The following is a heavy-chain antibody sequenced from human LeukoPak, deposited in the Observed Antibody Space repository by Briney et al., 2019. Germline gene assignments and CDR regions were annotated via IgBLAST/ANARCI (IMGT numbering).Heavy chain of an antibody. Sequence: ASVKVSCKASGGTFSSYAISWVRQAPGQGLEWMGIINPSGGSTSYAQKFQGRVTMTRDTSTSTVYMELSSLRSEDTAVYYCARESSYYDFWSGYSQYHFDYWGQGTLVTVSS. CDR1: GGTFSSYA. CDR3: ARESSYYDFWSGYSQYHFDY. D-gene: IGHD3-3*01. CDR2: INPSGGST. V-gene: IGHV1-46*01. J-gene: IGHJ4*02.